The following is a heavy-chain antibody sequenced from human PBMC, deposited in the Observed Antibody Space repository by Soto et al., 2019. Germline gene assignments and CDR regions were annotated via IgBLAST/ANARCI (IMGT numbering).Heavy chain of an antibody. D-gene: IGHD2-2*01. Sequence: HVQLVQSGAEVKTPGASVKVSCRTSGYTFSNYGISWVRQAPGQGLEWMGWIGPYDRKTDYAQNFQGRVTMTADTYTSTAYMELRSLRSDDTAVYYCARDPSGDVVPAASDSWGQGTLVTVSS. V-gene: IGHV1-18*01. CDR3: ARDPSGDVVPAASDS. CDR1: GYTFSNYG. CDR2: IGPYDRKT. J-gene: IGHJ4*02.